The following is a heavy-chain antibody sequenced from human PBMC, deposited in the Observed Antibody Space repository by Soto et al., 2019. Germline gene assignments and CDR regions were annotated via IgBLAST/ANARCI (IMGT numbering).Heavy chain of an antibody. CDR3: ASPLLGYCSGGSCYSDAFDI. Sequence: SETLSLACAVCGGSISSSSYYWGWIRQPPGKGLEWIGSIYYSGSTYYNPSLKSRVTISVDTSKNQFSLKLSSVTAADTAVYYCASPLLGYCSGGSCYSDAFDIWGQGTMVTVSS. D-gene: IGHD2-15*01. CDR2: IYYSGST. J-gene: IGHJ3*02. V-gene: IGHV4-39*01. CDR1: GGSISSSSYY.